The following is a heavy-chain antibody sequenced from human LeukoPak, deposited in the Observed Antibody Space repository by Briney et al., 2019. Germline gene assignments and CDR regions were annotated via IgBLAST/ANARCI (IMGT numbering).Heavy chain of an antibody. V-gene: IGHV3-21*01. CDR1: GFTFSSYS. J-gene: IGHJ5*02. CDR3: AREPTFGTTSGDL. CDR2: ISSSSSYI. D-gene: IGHD3-16*01. Sequence: GGSLRLSCAASGFTFSSYSMNWVRQAPGKGLEWVSSISSSSSYIYYADSVKGRFTISRDNAKNSLYLQMNSLRAEDTAVYYCAREPTFGTTSGDLWGQGTLVTVSS.